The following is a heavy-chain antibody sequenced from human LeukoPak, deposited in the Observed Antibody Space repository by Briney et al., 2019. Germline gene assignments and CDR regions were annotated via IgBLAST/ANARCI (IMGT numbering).Heavy chain of an antibody. CDR3: ARHGYYYYTSGYFGY. CDR2: TYYSGTT. CDR1: GGSISSSFYY. V-gene: IGHV4-39*01. D-gene: IGHD3-22*01. Sequence: SETLSLTCTVSGGSISSSFYYWGWLRQPPGKGLEWIGSTYYSGTTYYKPSLKSRVSVSVDTSKNQLSLNLTSVTAADTALYYCARHGYYYYTSGYFGYWGQGILVTVSS. J-gene: IGHJ4*02.